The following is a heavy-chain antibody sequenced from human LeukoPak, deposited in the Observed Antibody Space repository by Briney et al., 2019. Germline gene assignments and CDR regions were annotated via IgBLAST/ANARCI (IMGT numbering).Heavy chain of an antibody. CDR3: ARGSTEFDY. CDR2: TSSDGSYK. CDR1: GFSFNIYG. Sequence: PGGSLRLSCAASGFSFNIYGMHWVRQAPGKGLEWVAVTSSDGSYKDYVDSVKGRFTISRDNSKNTLYLQMNSLRAEDTAVYYCARGSTEFDYWGQGTLVTVSS. J-gene: IGHJ4*02. V-gene: IGHV3-30*03.